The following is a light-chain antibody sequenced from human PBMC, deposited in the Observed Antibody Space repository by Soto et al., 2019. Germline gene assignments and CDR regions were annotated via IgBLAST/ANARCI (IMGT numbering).Light chain of an antibody. J-gene: IGKJ1*01. Sequence: EIVLTQSPGTLSLSPGERVTLSCRASQTVASNFLAWYQQKPGQAPRLLIYDTSSRAAAIPDRFSGSGSGTAFTLSISRLEPEDVAVYYCQQYGVAPRTFGQGTKVEIK. CDR1: QTVASNF. V-gene: IGKV3-20*01. CDR3: QQYGVAPRT. CDR2: DTS.